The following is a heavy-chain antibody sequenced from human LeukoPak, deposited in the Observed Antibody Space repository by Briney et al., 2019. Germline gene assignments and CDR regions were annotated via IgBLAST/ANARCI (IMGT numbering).Heavy chain of an antibody. J-gene: IGHJ5*02. CDR1: GDSVSSNSAA. CDR2: TYYRSKWYN. V-gene: IGHV6-1*01. Sequence: SQTLSLTCAISGDSVSSNSAAWNWIRQSPSRGLEWLGRTYYRSKWYNDYAVSVKSRITINPDTSKNQFSLQLNSVTPEDTAVYYCARGGRPTAVAARNWFDPWGQGTLVTVSS. D-gene: IGHD6-19*01. CDR3: ARGGRPTAVAARNWFDP.